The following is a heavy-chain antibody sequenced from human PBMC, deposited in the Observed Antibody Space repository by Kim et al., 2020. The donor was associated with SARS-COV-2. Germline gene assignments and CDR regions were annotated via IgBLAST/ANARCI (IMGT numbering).Heavy chain of an antibody. D-gene: IGHD2-21*02. CDR3: ASPALTVVTPSRAFDI. CDR1: GGTFSSYA. V-gene: IGHV1-69*13. J-gene: IGHJ3*02. Sequence: SVKVSCKASGGTFSSYAISWVRQAPGQGLEWMGGIIPIFGTANYAQKFQGRVTITADESTSTAYMELSSLRSEDTAVYYCASPALTVVTPSRAFDIWGQGTMVTVSS. CDR2: IIPIFGTA.